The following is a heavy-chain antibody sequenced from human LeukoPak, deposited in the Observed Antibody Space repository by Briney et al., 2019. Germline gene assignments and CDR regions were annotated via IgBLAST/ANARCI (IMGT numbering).Heavy chain of an antibody. J-gene: IGHJ4*02. CDR2: IYSGGST. V-gene: IGHV3-53*01. D-gene: IGHD2-8*01. CDR3: ARGGRPYCTNGVCYSSGPWGFDY. Sequence: GGSLRLSCAASGFTVSSNYVSWVRQAPGKGLEWVSVIYSGGSTYYADSVKGRFIISRDNPKNTLYLQMNSLRAEDTAVYYCARGGRPYCTNGVCYSSGPWGFDYWGQGTLVTVSS. CDR1: GFTVSSNY.